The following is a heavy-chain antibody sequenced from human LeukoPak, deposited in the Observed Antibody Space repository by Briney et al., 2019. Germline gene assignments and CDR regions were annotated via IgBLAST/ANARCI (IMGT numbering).Heavy chain of an antibody. D-gene: IGHD5-18*01. Sequence: SGTLSLTCAVSGGSISSSNWWSWVRQPPGKGLEWIGEIYHNGNTYYNPSLKSRVTTSVDTSKNQFSLKLSSVTAADTAVYYCARGGFSYGSRFDSWGQGTLVTVSS. CDR1: GGSISSSNW. J-gene: IGHJ4*02. CDR2: IYHNGNT. CDR3: ARGGFSYGSRFDS. V-gene: IGHV4-4*02.